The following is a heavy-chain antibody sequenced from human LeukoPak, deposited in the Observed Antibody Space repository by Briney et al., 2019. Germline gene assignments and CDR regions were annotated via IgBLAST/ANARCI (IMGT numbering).Heavy chain of an antibody. Sequence: GASVKVSCKASGYTFRGNYIHWLRQAPGQGLEWMGWIDANNGDTKSAQKFQSRVTMSRDTSISTAYMDLSSLSPDDAAVYYCARDPSSVTLYFFDYWGRGTLVTVSS. CDR2: IDANNGDT. CDR1: GYTFRGNY. D-gene: IGHD4-11*01. V-gene: IGHV1-2*02. J-gene: IGHJ4*02. CDR3: ARDPSSVTLYFFDY.